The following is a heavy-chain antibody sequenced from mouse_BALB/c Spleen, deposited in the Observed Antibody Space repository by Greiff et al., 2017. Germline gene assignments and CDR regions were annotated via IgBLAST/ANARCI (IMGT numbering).Heavy chain of an antibody. V-gene: IGHV1S34*01. J-gene: IGHJ1*01. CDR3: ARGATTVVAKFDV. CDR1: GYSFTGYY. Sequence: LVKTGASVKISCKASGYSFTGYYMHWVKQSHGKSLEWIGYISCYNGATSYNQKFKGKATFTVDTSSSTAYMQFNSLTSEDSAVYYCARGATTVVAKFDVWGAGTTVTVSS. CDR2: ISCYNGAT. D-gene: IGHD1-1*01.